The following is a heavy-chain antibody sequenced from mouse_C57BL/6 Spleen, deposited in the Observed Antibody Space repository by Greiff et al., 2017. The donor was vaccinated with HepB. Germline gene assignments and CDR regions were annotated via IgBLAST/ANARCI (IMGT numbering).Heavy chain of an antibody. V-gene: IGHV14-1*01. CDR3: TTNWDPLFAY. D-gene: IGHD4-1*01. CDR2: IDPEDGDT. Sequence: EVQLQQSGAELVRPGASVKLSCTASGFNIKDYYMHWVKQRPEQGLEWIGRIDPEDGDTEYAPKFQGKATMTADTSYNTAYLQLSSLTSEDTAVYYCTTNWDPLFAYWGQGTLVTVSA. J-gene: IGHJ3*01. CDR1: GFNIKDYY.